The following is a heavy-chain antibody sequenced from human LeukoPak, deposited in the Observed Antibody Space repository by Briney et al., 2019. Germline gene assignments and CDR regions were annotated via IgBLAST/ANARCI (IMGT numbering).Heavy chain of an antibody. CDR2: IRYDGSNK. CDR3: AKPIFVPAAIGGPDAFDI. J-gene: IGHJ3*02. CDR1: GFTFSSYG. V-gene: IGHV3-30*02. Sequence: GGSLRLSCAASGFTFSSYGMHWVRQAPGKGLEWVAFIRYDGSNKYYADSVKGRFTISRDKSKNTLYLQMNSLRAEDTAVYYCAKPIFVPAAIGGPDAFDIWGQGTMVTVSS. D-gene: IGHD2-2*01.